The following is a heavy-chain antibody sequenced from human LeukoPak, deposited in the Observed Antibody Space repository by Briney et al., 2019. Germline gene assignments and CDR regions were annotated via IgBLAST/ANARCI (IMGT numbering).Heavy chain of an antibody. J-gene: IGHJ3*02. Sequence: GGSLRLSCAASGFTFSSYAMSWVRQAPGKGLEWVSAISGSGGSTYYADSVKGRFTISRDNSKNTLYLQMNSLRAEDTAVYYCAKDIIRYFDWLFHGGAFDIWGQGTMVTVSS. CDR2: ISGSGGST. V-gene: IGHV3-23*01. CDR1: GFTFSSYA. CDR3: AKDIIRYFDWLFHGGAFDI. D-gene: IGHD3-9*01.